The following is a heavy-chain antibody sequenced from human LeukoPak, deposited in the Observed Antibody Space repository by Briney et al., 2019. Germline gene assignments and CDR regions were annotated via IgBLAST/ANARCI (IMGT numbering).Heavy chain of an antibody. CDR1: GYTFTGYY. V-gene: IGHV1-2*06. D-gene: IGHD2-15*01. J-gene: IGHJ5*02. CDR3: ARDRRVVVAATQENWFDP. CDR2: INPNSGGT. Sequence: ASVKVSCKASGYTFTGYYMHWVRQAPRQGLEWMGRINPNSGGTNYAQKFQGRVTMTRDTSISTAYMELSRLRSDDTAVYYCARDRRVVVAATQENWFDPWGQGTLVTVSS.